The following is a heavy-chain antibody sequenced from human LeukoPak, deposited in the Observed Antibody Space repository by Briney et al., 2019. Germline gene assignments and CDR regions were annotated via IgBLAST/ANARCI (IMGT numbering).Heavy chain of an antibody. CDR3: ARSQGGSSRYYFDY. J-gene: IGHJ4*02. D-gene: IGHD1-26*01. CDR2: IYSGGST. CDR1: GFTVSSNY. V-gene: IGHV3-53*01. Sequence: PGGSLRLSCAASGFTVSSNYMSWVRQAPGKGLEWVSVIYSGGSTYYADSVKGRFTISRDSSKNTLYLQMNSLRAEDTAVYYCARSQGGSSRYYFDYWGQGTLVTVSS.